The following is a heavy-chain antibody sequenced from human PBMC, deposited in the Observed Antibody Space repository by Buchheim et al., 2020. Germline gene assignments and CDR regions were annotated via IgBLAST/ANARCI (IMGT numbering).Heavy chain of an antibody. V-gene: IGHV3-23*01. CDR2: ISGSGGST. CDR3: AKDAYGSGSYYNEYYYYYYMDV. D-gene: IGHD3-10*01. J-gene: IGHJ6*03. Sequence: EVQLLESGGGLVQPGGSQRLSCAASGFTFSSYAMSWVRQAPGKGLEWVSAISGSGGSTYYADSVKGRFTISRDNSKNTLYLQMNSLRAEDTAVYYCAKDAYGSGSYYNEYYYYYYMDVWGKGTT. CDR1: GFTFSSYA.